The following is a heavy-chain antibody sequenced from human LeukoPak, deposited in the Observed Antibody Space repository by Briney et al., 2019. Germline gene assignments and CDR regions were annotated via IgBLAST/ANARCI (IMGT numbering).Heavy chain of an antibody. J-gene: IGHJ4*02. CDR1: GFTFSSYG. Sequence: PGRSLRLSWAASGFTFSSYGMHWVRQAPAKGLEWVAVISYDGSNKYYADSVKGRFTISRDNSKNTLYLQMNSLRAEDTAVYYCAKDQDYYFDYWGQGTLVTVSS. V-gene: IGHV3-30*18. CDR2: ISYDGSNK. CDR3: AKDQDYYFDY.